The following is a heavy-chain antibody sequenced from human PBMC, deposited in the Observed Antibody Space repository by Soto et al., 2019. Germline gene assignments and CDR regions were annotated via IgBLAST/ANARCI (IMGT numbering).Heavy chain of an antibody. V-gene: IGHV3-9*01. J-gene: IGHJ6*02. CDR2: ISYYSGSI. Sequence: EVQLVESGGGLVQPGRSLRLSCAASGFNFDDYGMHWVRQAPGKGLEWVSGISYYSGSIGYADSVKGRFTMPRDNAKKSLYLQMNSLRADDTALYYCAKSMGGTANGMDVWGQGTTVTVSS. CDR3: AKSMGGTANGMDV. D-gene: IGHD2-15*01. CDR1: GFNFDDYG.